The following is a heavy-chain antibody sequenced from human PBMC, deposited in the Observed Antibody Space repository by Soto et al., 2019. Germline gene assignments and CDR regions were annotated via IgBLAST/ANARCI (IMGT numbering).Heavy chain of an antibody. J-gene: IGHJ4*02. CDR3: SHEGDGYRGFKY. CDR2: IYWDDDK. V-gene: IGHV2-5*02. D-gene: IGHD5-12*01. CDR1: GFSLSTSGVG. Sequence: QITLKESGPTLVKPTQTLTLTCTFSGFSLSTSGVGVGWIRQPPGKAVEWLALIYWDDDKRDSPSMKSRRTITTDTSKHQVVLTMANMDPVDTATYYCSHEGDGYRGFKYWGQGTLVTVSS.